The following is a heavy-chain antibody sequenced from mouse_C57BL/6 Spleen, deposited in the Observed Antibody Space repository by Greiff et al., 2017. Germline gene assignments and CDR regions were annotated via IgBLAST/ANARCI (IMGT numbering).Heavy chain of an antibody. Sequence: QVQLQQSGAELVKPGASVKLSCKASGYTFTSYWMHWVKQRPGQGLEWIGMIHPNSGSTNYNEKFKSKATLTVDKSSSTAYMQLSSLTSEDSAVYYCANPYLLPSGWYFDVWGTGTTVTVSS. J-gene: IGHJ1*03. V-gene: IGHV1-64*01. D-gene: IGHD2-1*01. CDR2: IHPNSGST. CDR1: GYTFTSYW. CDR3: ANPYLLPSGWYFDV.